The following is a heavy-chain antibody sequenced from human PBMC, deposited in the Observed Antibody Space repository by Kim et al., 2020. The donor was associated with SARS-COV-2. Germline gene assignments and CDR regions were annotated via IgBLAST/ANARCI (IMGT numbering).Heavy chain of an antibody. D-gene: IGHD5-18*01. Sequence: SGGTNYNPSLKSRDTISVDKSKNQFSLKLSYVTAADTAVYYCARDRAMDVWGQGTTVTVSS. V-gene: IGHV4-61*05. CDR3: ARDRAMDV. J-gene: IGHJ6*02. CDR2: SGGT.